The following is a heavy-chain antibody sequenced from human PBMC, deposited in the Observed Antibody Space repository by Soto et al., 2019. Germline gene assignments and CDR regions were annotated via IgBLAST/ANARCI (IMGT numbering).Heavy chain of an antibody. CDR3: GRVVEGATRHTDFDS. V-gene: IGHV4-39*01. J-gene: IGHJ5*01. CDR2: MYYSGGA. CDR1: GVSIHNSHSF. D-gene: IGHD2-15*01. Sequence: PLETLSLTCAVSGVSIHNSHSFWGWIRQPPGKGLEFIGSMYYSGGANYNPSLKSRVTISLDTSKNQFSLTVNSVTAADTAIYYCGRVVEGATRHTDFDSWGQGTLVTVSS.